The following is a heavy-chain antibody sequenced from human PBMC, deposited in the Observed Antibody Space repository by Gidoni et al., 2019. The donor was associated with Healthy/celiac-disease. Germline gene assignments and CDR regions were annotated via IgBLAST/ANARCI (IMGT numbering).Heavy chain of an antibody. J-gene: IGHJ3*02. Sequence: ELQLVESGGGLVKPGGSLRLSCAASGFTFSSYSMNWVRQAPGKGLEWVSSISSSSSYIYYADSVKGRFTISRDNAKNSLYLQMNSLRAEDTAVYYCARDRWDIVVVVAATSDAFDIWGQGTMVTVSS. CDR3: ARDRWDIVVVVAATSDAFDI. CDR1: GFTFSSYS. V-gene: IGHV3-21*01. D-gene: IGHD2-15*01. CDR2: ISSSSSYI.